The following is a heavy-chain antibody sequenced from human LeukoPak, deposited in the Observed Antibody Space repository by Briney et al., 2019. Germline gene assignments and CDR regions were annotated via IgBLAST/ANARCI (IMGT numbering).Heavy chain of an antibody. V-gene: IGHV3-30*02. CDR2: IRYDGSNK. Sequence: GGSQRLSCAASGFTFSSYGMHWVRQAPGEGVEWVAFIRYDGSNKYYADSVKGRFTISRDNSKNTLYLQMNSLRAEDTAVYYCAEDLYPDYFNYGMDVWGQGTTVTVSS. CDR3: AEDLYPDYFNYGMDV. D-gene: IGHD2/OR15-2a*01. CDR1: GFTFSSYG. J-gene: IGHJ6*02.